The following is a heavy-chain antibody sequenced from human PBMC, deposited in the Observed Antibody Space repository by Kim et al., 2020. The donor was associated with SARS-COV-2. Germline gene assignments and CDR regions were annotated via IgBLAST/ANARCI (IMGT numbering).Heavy chain of an antibody. V-gene: IGHV1-24*01. Sequence: ASVKVSCKVSGYTLTELSMHWVRQAPGKGLEWMGVFDPEDGETIYAQKFQGRVTMTEDTSTDTAYMELSSLRSEDTAVYYCATAHTVYVDYAAYDYYYRMNVWGQGTTVTVSS. J-gene: IGHJ6*02. CDR3: ATAHTVYVDYAAYDYYYRMNV. D-gene: IGHD4-17*01. CDR1: GYTLTELS. CDR2: FDPEDGET.